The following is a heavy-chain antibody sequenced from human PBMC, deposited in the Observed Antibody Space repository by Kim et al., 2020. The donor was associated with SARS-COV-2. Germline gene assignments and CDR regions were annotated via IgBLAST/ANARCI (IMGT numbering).Heavy chain of an antibody. CDR3: AREFSGGTSSAGFDH. Sequence: PSLKSRVTMSLDTSNNQVFLKLSSVSAADTAIYYCAREFSGGTSSAGFDHWGQGALVTVSS. J-gene: IGHJ4*02. D-gene: IGHD2-2*01. V-gene: IGHV4-4*06.